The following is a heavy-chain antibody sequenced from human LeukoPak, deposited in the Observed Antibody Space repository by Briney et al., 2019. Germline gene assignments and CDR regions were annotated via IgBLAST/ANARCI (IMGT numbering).Heavy chain of an antibody. Sequence: PSETLSLTCTVSGGSISSSSYYWGWIRQPPGKGLEWIGSIYYSGSTYYNPSLKSRVTISVDTSKNQFSLKLSSVTAADTAVYYCARKASGYDFWSGYYRMRADYYYYMDVWGKGTTVTVSS. CDR2: IYYSGST. CDR1: GGSISSSSYY. J-gene: IGHJ6*03. V-gene: IGHV4-39*07. CDR3: ARKASGYDFWSGYYRMRADYYYYMDV. D-gene: IGHD3-3*01.